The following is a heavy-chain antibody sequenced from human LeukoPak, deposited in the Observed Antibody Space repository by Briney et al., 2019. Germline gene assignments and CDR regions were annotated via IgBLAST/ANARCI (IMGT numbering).Heavy chain of an antibody. D-gene: IGHD4-17*01. CDR1: GGSISSSSYY. V-gene: IGHV4-39*07. CDR3: ASETTGGNWFDP. CDR2: IYYSGST. Sequence: SETLSLTCTVSGGSISSSSYYWGWIRQPPGKGLEWIGSIYYSGSTNYNPSLKSRVTISVDTSKNQFSLKLSSVTAADTAVYYCASETTGGNWFDPWGQGNLVTVSS. J-gene: IGHJ5*02.